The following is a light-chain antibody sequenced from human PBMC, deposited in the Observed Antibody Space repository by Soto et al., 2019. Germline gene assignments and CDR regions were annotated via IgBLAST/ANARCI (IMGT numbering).Light chain of an antibody. CDR3: QQYGSSSWT. Sequence: EIVLTQSPGTLSLSPGERATLSCRASQRVSSSYLAWYQQKPGQAPRLLIYGSSSRATGIPARFSGSGSGTDFNLTISRLEPEGFAVYYCQQYGSSSWTFGKGTQVQIK. CDR1: QRVSSSY. CDR2: GSS. J-gene: IGKJ1*01. V-gene: IGKV3-20*01.